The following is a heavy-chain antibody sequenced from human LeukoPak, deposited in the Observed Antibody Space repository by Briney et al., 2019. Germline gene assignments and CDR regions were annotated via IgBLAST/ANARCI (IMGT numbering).Heavy chain of an antibody. CDR3: APTGTTGFGYFDY. J-gene: IGHJ4*02. D-gene: IGHD1-1*01. Sequence: PGGSLRLSCAASGFTFSTYGMHWVRQAPGKGLEWVALIQYDGGNEYYADSVKGRFTISRDNSKNTRYLQMNSLRAEDTAVYYCAPTGTTGFGYFDYWGQGTLVTVSS. V-gene: IGHV3-30*02. CDR1: GFTFSTYG. CDR2: IQYDGGNE.